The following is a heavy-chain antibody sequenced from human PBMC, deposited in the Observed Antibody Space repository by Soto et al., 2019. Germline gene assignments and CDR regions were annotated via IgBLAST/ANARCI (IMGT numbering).Heavy chain of an antibody. CDR1: GFTFSSYS. D-gene: IGHD2-2*01. J-gene: IGHJ4*02. V-gene: IGHV3-48*02. CDR2: ISSSSSNI. Sequence: EVQLVESGGGLVQPGGSLRLSCAASGFTFSSYSMNWVRQAPGKGLEWVSYISSSSSNIYYIKSVKGRFTISRDNAKNSLYLQMTSLRDEDTAVYYCARDLRGYCSSSSCPGLDYWGQGTMVTVSS. CDR3: ARDLRGYCSSSSCPGLDY.